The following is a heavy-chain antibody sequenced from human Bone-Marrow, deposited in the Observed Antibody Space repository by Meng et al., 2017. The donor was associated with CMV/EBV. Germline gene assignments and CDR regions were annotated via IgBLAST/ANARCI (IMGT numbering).Heavy chain of an antibody. D-gene: IGHD1-26*01. CDR3: ARDPQRGSSLFWEPVDS. V-gene: IGHV4-34*01. J-gene: IGHJ3*02. CDR1: GGSFSDYY. Sequence: SETLSLTCAVYGGSFSDYYWSWVRQPPGKGLEWIGNVYYTWSAYYSPSRQSHVTISVDTSKNQFSLTLTSVTASDTAIYYCARDPQRGSSLFWEPVDSWGQGTMVTVSS. CDR2: VYYTWSA.